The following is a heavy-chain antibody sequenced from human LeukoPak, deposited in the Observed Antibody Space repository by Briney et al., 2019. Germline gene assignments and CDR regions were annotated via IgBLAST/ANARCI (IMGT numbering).Heavy chain of an antibody. CDR3: AWRGDYGEPPGAFDI. J-gene: IGHJ3*02. D-gene: IGHD4-17*01. CDR1: GYSISSGYY. CDR2: IYHSGST. V-gene: IGHV4-38-2*01. Sequence: PSETLSLTCAVSGYSISSGYYWGWIRQPPGKGLEWIGSIYHSGSTYYNPSLKSRVTISVDTSKNQFSLKLSSVTAADTAVYYCAWRGDYGEPPGAFDIWGQGTMVTVSS.